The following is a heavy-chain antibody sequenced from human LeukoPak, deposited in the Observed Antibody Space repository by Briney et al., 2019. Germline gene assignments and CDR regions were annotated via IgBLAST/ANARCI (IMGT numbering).Heavy chain of an antibody. CDR2: IYSGGST. V-gene: IGHV3-53*01. CDR3: AREWRTVDAFDI. CDR1: GFTVISNY. D-gene: IGHD3-3*01. J-gene: IGHJ3*02. Sequence: GGSLRLSCAASGFTVISNYMSWVRQAPGKGLEWVSVIYSGGSTYYADSVKGRFTISRDNSKNTLYLQMNSLRAEDTAVYYCAREWRTVDAFDIWGQGTMVTVSS.